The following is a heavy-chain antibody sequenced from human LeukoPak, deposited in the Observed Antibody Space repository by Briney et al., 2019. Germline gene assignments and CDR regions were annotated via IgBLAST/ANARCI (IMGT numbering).Heavy chain of an antibody. Sequence: PSETLTLTCTVSGGSISSYYWSWIRQPPGKGLEWIGYIYYSGSTNYNPSLKSRVTISVDTSKNQFSLKLSSVTAADTAVYYCARGLVLYNWFDPWGQGTLVTVSS. CDR3: ARGLVLYNWFDP. CDR2: IYYSGST. V-gene: IGHV4-59*01. CDR1: GGSISSYY. D-gene: IGHD6-6*01. J-gene: IGHJ5*02.